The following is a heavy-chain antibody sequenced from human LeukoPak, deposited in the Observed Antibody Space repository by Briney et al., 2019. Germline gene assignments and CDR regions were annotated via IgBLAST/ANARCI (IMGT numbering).Heavy chain of an antibody. CDR1: GGAISSGSYY. CDR3: ARTYCSSPSCYGFFDS. D-gene: IGHD2-2*01. V-gene: IGHV4-61*02. J-gene: IGHJ4*02. Sequence: SESLSLTCTVSGGAISSGSYYWSWIRQPAGKGLEWIGRIYTSGSTNYSPSLKSRVTISVDTSKTQFSLKLSSVTAAETAVYYCARTYCSSPSCYGFFDSWGQGTLVTVS. CDR2: IYTSGST.